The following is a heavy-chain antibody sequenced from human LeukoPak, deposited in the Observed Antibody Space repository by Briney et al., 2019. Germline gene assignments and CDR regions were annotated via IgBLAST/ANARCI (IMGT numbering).Heavy chain of an antibody. V-gene: IGHV3-66*02. CDR1: GFTASSNY. Sequence: PGGSLRLSCAASGFTASSNYMSWVRQAPGKGLEWVSVIYSGGSTYYADSVKGRFTISRDNSKNPLYLQMYSLRAEDTAVYYCARDVRKDGVVTYWGQGTLVTVSS. D-gene: IGHD3-3*01. CDR3: ARDVRKDGVVTY. J-gene: IGHJ4*02. CDR2: IYSGGST.